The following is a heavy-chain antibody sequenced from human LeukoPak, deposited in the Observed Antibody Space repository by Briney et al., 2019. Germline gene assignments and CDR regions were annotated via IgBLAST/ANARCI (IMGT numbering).Heavy chain of an antibody. V-gene: IGHV3-9*01. CDR1: GFTFDDYA. D-gene: IGHD6-19*01. CDR2: ISWNSGSI. Sequence: PGRSLRLSCAASGFTFDDYAMHWVRQAPGKGLEWVSGISWNSGSIGYADSVKGRFTISRDNAKNSLYLQMNSLRAEDTALYYCAKGGMRLVFLDYWGQGTLVTVSS. J-gene: IGHJ4*02. CDR3: AKGGMRLVFLDY.